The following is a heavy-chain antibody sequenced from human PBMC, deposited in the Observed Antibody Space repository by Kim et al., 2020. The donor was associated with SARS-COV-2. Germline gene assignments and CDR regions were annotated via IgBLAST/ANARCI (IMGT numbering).Heavy chain of an antibody. D-gene: IGHD6-19*01. CDR3: ASFGGSGWAYFDY. J-gene: IGHJ4*02. Sequence: YSPSFQGQVTISADKSISTAYLQWSSLKASDTAMYYCASFGGSGWAYFDYWGQGTLVTVSS. V-gene: IGHV5-51*01.